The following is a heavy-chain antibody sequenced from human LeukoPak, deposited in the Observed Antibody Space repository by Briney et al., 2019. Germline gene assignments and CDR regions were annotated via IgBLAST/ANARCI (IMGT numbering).Heavy chain of an antibody. CDR2: IYYSGST. CDR3: ARQGSSSPSDY. D-gene: IGHD6-6*01. J-gene: IGHJ4*02. CDR1: GGSLSSSSYY. Sequence: SETLSLTCTVSGGSLSSSSYYWGWLRQPPGTGLEWIGSIYYSGSTYYNPSLKSRVTISVDTSKNQFSLKLSSVTAADTAVYYCARQGSSSPSDYWGQGTLVTVSS. V-gene: IGHV4-39*01.